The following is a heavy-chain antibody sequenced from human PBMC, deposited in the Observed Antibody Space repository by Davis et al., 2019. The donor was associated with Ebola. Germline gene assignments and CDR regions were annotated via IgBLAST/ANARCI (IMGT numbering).Heavy chain of an antibody. Sequence: ASVKVSCKASGYTFTSYYMHWVRQAPGQGLEWMGIINPSGGSTSYAQKFQGRVTMTRDTSTSTVYMELSSLRSEDTAVYYCARAVQDIVVVPAAPLGYYYYMDVWGKGTTVTVSS. D-gene: IGHD2-2*01. CDR3: ARAVQDIVVVPAAPLGYYYYMDV. J-gene: IGHJ6*03. CDR1: GYTFTSYY. V-gene: IGHV1-46*01. CDR2: INPSGGST.